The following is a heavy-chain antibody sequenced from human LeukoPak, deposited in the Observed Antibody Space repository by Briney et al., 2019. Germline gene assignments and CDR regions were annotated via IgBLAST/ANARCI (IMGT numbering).Heavy chain of an antibody. CDR3: ARAGRPEVGWLLYNWFDP. D-gene: IGHD3/OR15-3a*01. V-gene: IGHV1-2*02. CDR2: INPNSGGT. Sequence: VASVKVSCKASGYTFTSYDINWVRQAPGQGLEWMGWINPNSGGTNYAQKFQGRVTMTRDTSISTAYMELSRLRSDDTAVYYCARAGRPEVGWLLYNWFDPWGQGTLVTVSS. CDR1: GYTFTSYD. J-gene: IGHJ5*02.